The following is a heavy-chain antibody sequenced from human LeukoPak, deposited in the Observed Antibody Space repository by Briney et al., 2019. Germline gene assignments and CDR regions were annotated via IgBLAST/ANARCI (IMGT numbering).Heavy chain of an antibody. V-gene: IGHV6-1*01. D-gene: IGHD3-10*01. CDR1: GDSVSSDSAV. CDR2: TYYRSNKWNS. J-gene: IGHJ5*02. CDR3: ARDGSASFFNL. Sequence: SQTLSLTCAISGDSVSSDSAVWNWIRQSPSRGLEWLGRTYYRSNKWNSHYAESVKSRLTIKPDTSGNQFSLQLNSVTPEDTAVYYCARDGSASFFNLWGQGTLVTVSS.